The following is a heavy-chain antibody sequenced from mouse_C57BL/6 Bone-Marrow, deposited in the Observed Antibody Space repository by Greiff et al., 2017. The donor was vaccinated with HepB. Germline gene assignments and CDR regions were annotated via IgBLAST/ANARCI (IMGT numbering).Heavy chain of an antibody. Sequence: EVQLVESGGGLVQPGGSMKLSCAASGFTFSDAWMYWVRQSPEKGLEWVAEIRNKANNHATYYAESVKGRFTISRDDSKSSVYLQMNSLRAEDTGIYYCTRRNSDYAMDYWGQGTSVTVSS. D-gene: IGHD3-1*01. CDR3: TRRNSDYAMDY. V-gene: IGHV6-6*01. CDR1: GFTFSDAW. J-gene: IGHJ4*01. CDR2: IRNKANNHAT.